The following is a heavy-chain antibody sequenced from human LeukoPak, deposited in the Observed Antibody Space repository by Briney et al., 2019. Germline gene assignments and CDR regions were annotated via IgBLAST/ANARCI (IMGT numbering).Heavy chain of an antibody. CDR1: GFTFSSYS. CDR2: ESGSSSSI. D-gene: IGHD5-18*01. CDR3: AKDIGRMGYIFWYFDL. V-gene: IGHV3-48*02. Sequence: GGSLRLSCAASGFTFSSYSMNWVRQAPGKGLEWVSYESGSSSSIYYADSVKGRFTISRDNAKNSLYLQMNSLRDEDTAVYFCAKDIGRMGYIFWYFDLWGRGTPVTVSS. J-gene: IGHJ2*01.